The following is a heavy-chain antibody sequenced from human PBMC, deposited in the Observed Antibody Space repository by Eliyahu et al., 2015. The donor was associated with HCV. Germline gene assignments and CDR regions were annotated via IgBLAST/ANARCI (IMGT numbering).Heavy chain of an antibody. J-gene: IGHJ5*02. CDR3: ARVPPNDWFDP. CDR1: GFXFSSHG. Sequence: EVQLVESGGGLVKPGGSLXLSCTASGFXFSSHGMNWVRQAPXKGLEWVSYISKTTNTVYYADSVKGRFTISRDNAQKSLYLQMSSLRDEDTAVYYCARVPPNDWFDPWGQGTLVIVSS. V-gene: IGHV3-48*02. CDR2: ISKTTNTV. D-gene: IGHD1-1*01.